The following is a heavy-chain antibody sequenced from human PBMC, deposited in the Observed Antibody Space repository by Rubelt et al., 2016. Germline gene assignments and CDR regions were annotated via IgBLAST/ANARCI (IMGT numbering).Heavy chain of an antibody. CDR2: IYHSGST. CDR1: GGSFSGYY. D-gene: IGHD3-3*01. J-gene: IGHJ5*02. Sequence: QVQLQQWGAGLLKPSETLSLTCAVYGGSFSGYYWGWIRQPPGKGLEWIGSIYHSGSTYYNPSLKSRVTMSVDTSKNQFSLKLSSVTAADTAVYYCASADYDFWSGSDRNWFDPWGQGTLVTVSS. CDR3: ASADYDFWSGSDRNWFDP. V-gene: IGHV4-34*01.